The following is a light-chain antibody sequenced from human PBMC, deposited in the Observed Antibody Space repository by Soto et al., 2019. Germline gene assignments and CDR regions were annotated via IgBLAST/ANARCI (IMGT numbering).Light chain of an antibody. Sequence: QSALTQPLSASGSPGQSVTISCTGSSSDVGGYNFVSWYQQHPGKAPKLMIYEVSERPSGVPNRFSGSKSGNTASLTVSGLQTDDEADYYCSSYAGTNIPVVFGGGTKLTVL. J-gene: IGLJ2*01. CDR3: SSYAGTNIPVV. CDR1: SSDVGGYNF. CDR2: EVS. V-gene: IGLV2-8*01.